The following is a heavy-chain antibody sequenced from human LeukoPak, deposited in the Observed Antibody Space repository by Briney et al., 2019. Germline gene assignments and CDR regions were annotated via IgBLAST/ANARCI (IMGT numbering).Heavy chain of an antibody. CDR2: ISHDESRK. CDR3: AKLSSSWDSDAFDI. V-gene: IGHV3-30-3*02. Sequence: GGSLRLSCAASGFTFSNYPVHWVRQAPGKGLEWVTMISHDESRKFYAVSVKGRFTISRDNSKNTLYLQMNSLRAEDTAVYYCAKLSSSWDSDAFDIWGQGTMVTVSS. D-gene: IGHD6-13*01. CDR1: GFTFSNYP. J-gene: IGHJ3*02.